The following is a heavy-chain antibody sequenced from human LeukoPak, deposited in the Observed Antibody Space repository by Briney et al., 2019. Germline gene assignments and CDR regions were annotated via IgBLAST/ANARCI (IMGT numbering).Heavy chain of an antibody. V-gene: IGHV3-72*01. D-gene: IGHD1-26*01. J-gene: IGHJ3*02. Sequence: GGSLRPSCAASGFTFSDHYMDWVRQAPGKGLEWVGRTRNKANSYTTEYAASVKGRFTISRDDSKNSLYLQMNSLKTEDTAVYYCARGGGSSSRAFDIWGQGTMVTVSS. CDR2: TRNKANSYTT. CDR1: GFTFSDHY. CDR3: ARGGGSSSRAFDI.